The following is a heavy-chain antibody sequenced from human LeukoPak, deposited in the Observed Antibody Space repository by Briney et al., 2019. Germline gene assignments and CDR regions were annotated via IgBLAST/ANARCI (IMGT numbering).Heavy chain of an antibody. J-gene: IGHJ4*02. CDR3: ARGYQPTLGV. Sequence: ASVKVSCKASGYTFTSYDINWVRQATGQGLEWMGWMNPNSGNTGYAQKFQGRVTITADKSTSTAYMELSSLRSEDTAVYYCARGYQPTLGVWGQGTLVTVSS. CDR2: MNPNSGNT. D-gene: IGHD2-2*01. CDR1: GYTFTSYD. V-gene: IGHV1-8*03.